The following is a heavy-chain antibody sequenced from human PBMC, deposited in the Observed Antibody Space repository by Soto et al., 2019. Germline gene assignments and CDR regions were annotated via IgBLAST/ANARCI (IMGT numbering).Heavy chain of an antibody. J-gene: IGHJ4*02. V-gene: IGHV3-23*01. CDR3: AKQAGYSSDPFDY. D-gene: IGHD6-19*01. CDR1: GFTFSNYA. CDR2: ISGGGGTT. Sequence: LRLSCAASGFTFSNYAMSWVRQAPGKGLEWVSIISGGGGTTYYADSVKGRFTISRDNSKNTVHLQINSLRVEDTAVYYCAKQAGYSSDPFDYWGQGTLVTVSS.